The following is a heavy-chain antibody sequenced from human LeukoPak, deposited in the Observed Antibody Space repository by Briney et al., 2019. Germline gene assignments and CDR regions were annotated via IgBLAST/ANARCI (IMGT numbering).Heavy chain of an antibody. CDR1: GFTFSSYS. CDR3: ARVSIAARGDAFDI. V-gene: IGHV3-21*01. D-gene: IGHD6-6*01. J-gene: IGHJ3*02. Sequence: GGSLRLSCAASGFTFSSYSINWVRQAPGKGLEWVSSISSSSSYIYYADSVKGRFTISRDNAKNSLYLQMNSLRAEDTAVYYCARVSIAARGDAFDIWGQGTMVTVSS. CDR2: ISSSSSYI.